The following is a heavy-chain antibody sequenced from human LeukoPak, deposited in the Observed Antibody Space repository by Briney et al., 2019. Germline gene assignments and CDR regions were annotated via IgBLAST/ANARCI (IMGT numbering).Heavy chain of an antibody. J-gene: IGHJ5*02. CDR1: GGSFSGCY. D-gene: IGHD3-10*01. V-gene: IGHV4-34*01. CDR2: INHSGST. Sequence: SETLSLTCAVYGGSFSGCYWSWIRQPPGKGLEWIGEINHSGSTNYNPSLKSRVTISVDTSKNQFSLKLSSVTAADTAVYYCARAGNYYYGSGSYYNWFDPWGQGTLVTVSS. CDR3: ARAGNYYYGSGSYYNWFDP.